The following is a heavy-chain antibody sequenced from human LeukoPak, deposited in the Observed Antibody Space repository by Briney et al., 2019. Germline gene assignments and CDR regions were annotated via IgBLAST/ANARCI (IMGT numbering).Heavy chain of an antibody. CDR1: GFTFSNYG. CDR3: ARGNSHGVY. J-gene: IGHJ4*02. Sequence: PGGSLRLSCVASGFTFSNYGMHWVRQAPGKGLEWVSSISSSSSYIYYADSVKGRFTISRDNAKNSLYLQMNSLRAEDTAVYYCARGNSHGVYWGQGTLVTVSS. CDR2: ISSSSSYI. V-gene: IGHV3-21*01. D-gene: IGHD3-3*01.